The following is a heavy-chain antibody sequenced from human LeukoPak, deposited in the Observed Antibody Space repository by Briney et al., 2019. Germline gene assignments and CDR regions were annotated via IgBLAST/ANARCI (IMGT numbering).Heavy chain of an antibody. D-gene: IGHD3-10*01. Sequence: GGSLRLSCTASGFTFSNYWMHWVRQAPGKGLVWVSRINSDESITNYADSVKGRFTISRDNAKNSLYLQMNSLRAEDTALYYCATRYASGPIADYWGQGTLVTVSS. J-gene: IGHJ4*02. CDR2: INSDESIT. CDR3: ATRYASGPIADY. CDR1: GFTFSNYW. V-gene: IGHV3-74*01.